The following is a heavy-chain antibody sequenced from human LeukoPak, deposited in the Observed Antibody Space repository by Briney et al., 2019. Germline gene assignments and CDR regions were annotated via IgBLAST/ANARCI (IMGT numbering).Heavy chain of an antibody. CDR3: ARHSGYHSTMYLDY. CDR1: GGTFNIYA. Sequence: GASVTVSCKTSGGTFNIYAISWVRQAPGQGLEWMGGITAIFRTTNYAQKFQGRVTITADESMSTVYMELSSLRSEDTAVYYCARHSGYHSTMYLDYWGQGTLVTVSS. CDR2: ITAIFRTT. V-gene: IGHV1-69*13. D-gene: IGHD3-22*01. J-gene: IGHJ4*02.